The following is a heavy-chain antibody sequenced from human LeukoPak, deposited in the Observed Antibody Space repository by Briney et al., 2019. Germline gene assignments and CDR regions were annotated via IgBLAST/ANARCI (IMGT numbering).Heavy chain of an antibody. J-gene: IGHJ4*02. D-gene: IGHD3-3*01. CDR1: GFIFSDYY. CDR3: ATTKYKSGEGSRY. Sequence: GGSLRLSCAASGFIFSDYYMSWLRQAPGKGLEWISYISDSGRTIYYADSVKGRFTISRDNSKNTLYLQMNSLKIEDTAAYYCATTKYKSGEGSRYWGQGTLVTVSS. CDR2: ISDSGRTI. V-gene: IGHV3-11*01.